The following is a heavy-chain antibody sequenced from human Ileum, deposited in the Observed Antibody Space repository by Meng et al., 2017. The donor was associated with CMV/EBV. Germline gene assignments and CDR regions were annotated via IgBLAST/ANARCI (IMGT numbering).Heavy chain of an antibody. CDR3: ARAGFTLVRGANAY. J-gene: IGHJ4*02. CDR1: RSPFTSYG. CDR2: ISGHNGNT. V-gene: IGHV1-18*01. Sequence: AYRSPFTSYGITWVPPAPRQGLEWMRWISGHNGNTKYAQKFQGRVSMTPDTSTGSAYMDLRSLRSDDTAMYSCARAGFTLVRGANAYWGQGTLVTVSS. D-gene: IGHD3-10*01.